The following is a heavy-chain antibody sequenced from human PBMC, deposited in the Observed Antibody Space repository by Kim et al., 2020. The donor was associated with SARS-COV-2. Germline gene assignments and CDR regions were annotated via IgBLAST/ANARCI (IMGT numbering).Heavy chain of an antibody. CDR2: IKSKTDGGTT. CDR3: TTGIMITFGGVIVSPLLCAY. V-gene: IGHV3-15*01. CDR1: GFTFSNAW. J-gene: IGHJ4*02. D-gene: IGHD3-16*02. Sequence: GGSLRLSCAASGFTFSNAWMSWVRQAPGKGLEWVGRIKSKTDGGTTDYAAPVKGRFTISRDDSKNTLYLQMNRLKTEDTAVYYCTTGIMITFGGVIVSPLLCAYWGQGTLVTVSS.